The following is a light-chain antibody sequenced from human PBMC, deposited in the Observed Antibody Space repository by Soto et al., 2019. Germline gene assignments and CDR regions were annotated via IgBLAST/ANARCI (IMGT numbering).Light chain of an antibody. J-gene: IGLJ2*01. V-gene: IGLV1-40*01. Sequence: QSMLTQPPSVSGAPGQRVTISCTGSTSNIGAGYDVHWYQQLPGTAPKLLIYANSNRPSGVPDRFSGSKSGTSASLAITGLQAEDEADYYCQSYDNSLSGWVFGGGTKLTVL. CDR1: TSNIGAGYD. CDR3: QSYDNSLSGWV. CDR2: ANS.